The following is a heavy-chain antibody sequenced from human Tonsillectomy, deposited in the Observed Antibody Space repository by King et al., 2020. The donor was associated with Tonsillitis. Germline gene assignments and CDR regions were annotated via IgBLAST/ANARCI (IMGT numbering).Heavy chain of an antibody. CDR3: AREDYYDSTGYDEQFDY. Sequence: QLVQSGAEVKKPGASVNVSCKASGYPFTDYFIHWVRQAPGQGLEWMGWINPNSGGTNFAQNFQGRLTMTRDTSISTAYMELSRLTSDDTAVYYCAREDYYDSTGYDEQFDYWGQGALVTVSS. CDR2: INPNSGGT. D-gene: IGHD3-22*01. J-gene: IGHJ4*02. V-gene: IGHV1-2*02. CDR1: GYPFTDYF.